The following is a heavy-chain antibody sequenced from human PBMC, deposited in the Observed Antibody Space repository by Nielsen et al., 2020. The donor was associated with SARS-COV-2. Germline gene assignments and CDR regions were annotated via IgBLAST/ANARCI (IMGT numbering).Heavy chain of an antibody. D-gene: IGHD2-15*01. J-gene: IGHJ3*02. CDR1: GFTFITYA. CDR3: AKGGYCSGGSCLRWALAFDI. Sequence: GESLKISCAASGFTFITYAMSWVRQAPGKGLEWVSAISGSGGSTYYADSVKGRFTISRDNSKNTLYLQMNSLRAEDTAVYYCAKGGYCSGGSCLRWALAFDIWGQGTMVTVSS. V-gene: IGHV3-23*01. CDR2: ISGSGGST.